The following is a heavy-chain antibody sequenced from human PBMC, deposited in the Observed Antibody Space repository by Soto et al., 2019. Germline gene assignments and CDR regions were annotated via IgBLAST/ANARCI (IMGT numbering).Heavy chain of an antibody. CDR3: ARLSRDWYFDL. V-gene: IGHV4-30-4*01. CDR2: IYHSGSS. J-gene: IGHJ2*01. Sequence: PSETLSLTCIVSGGSISTGDCYWTWIRQPPGKGLEWIGYIYHSGSSYYNSSLKSRVIISVDTSKNQFSLKLSSVTATDAAVYYCARLSRDWYFDLWGRGTLVTVS. CDR1: GGSISTGDCY.